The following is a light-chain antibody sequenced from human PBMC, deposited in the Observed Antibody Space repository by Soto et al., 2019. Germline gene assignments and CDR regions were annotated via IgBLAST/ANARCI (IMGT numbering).Light chain of an antibody. Sequence: QLVLTQSSSASASLGSSVKLTCTLSSGHSSNIIAWHQQQPGKAPRYLMNLEGSGSYNKGSGIPDRFSGSSSGADRYLTISNLQFEDEADYYCETWDTNSRVFGGGTKLTVL. V-gene: IGLV4-60*02. J-gene: IGLJ2*01. CDR2: LEGSGSY. CDR3: ETWDTNSRV. CDR1: SGHSSNI.